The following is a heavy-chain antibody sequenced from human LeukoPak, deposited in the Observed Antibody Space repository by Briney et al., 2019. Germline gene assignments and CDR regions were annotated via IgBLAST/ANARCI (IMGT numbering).Heavy chain of an antibody. CDR1: GFTFSTYA. J-gene: IGHJ6*02. V-gene: IGHV3-23*01. Sequence: GGSLRLSCAASGFTFSTYAMSWVRQAPGKGLEWVSTISGSGASTYYADSVKGRFTISRDNSKNTLYLQMNSLRVEDTAVCYCAISSYGSGPYYYGMDVWGQGTTVTVSS. CDR3: AISSYGSGPYYYGMDV. D-gene: IGHD3-10*01. CDR2: ISGSGAST.